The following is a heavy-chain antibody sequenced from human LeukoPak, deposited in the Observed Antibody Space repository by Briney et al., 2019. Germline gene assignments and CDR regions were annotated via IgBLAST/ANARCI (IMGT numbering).Heavy chain of an antibody. V-gene: IGHV3-53*01. D-gene: IGHD3-22*01. Sequence: PGGSLRLACAASGFTFSSYSMSWVRQAPGKGLEWVSVIYSGGSTYYADSVKGRFTIFRDNSKNTVYLQMNSLRAEDTAVYYCARGDPIVVVYWGQGTLVTVSS. J-gene: IGHJ4*02. CDR3: ARGDPIVVVY. CDR2: IYSGGST. CDR1: GFTFSSYS.